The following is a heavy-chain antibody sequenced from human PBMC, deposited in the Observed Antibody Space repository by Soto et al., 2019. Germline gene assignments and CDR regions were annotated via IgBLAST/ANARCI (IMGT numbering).Heavy chain of an antibody. CDR2: AYYSGST. D-gene: IGHD2-21*01. J-gene: IGHJ6*02. Sequence: SETLSLTCCVSGSSIITTYYWAWIRQPPGKGLEWIGSAYYSGSTYYNSSLKSRVTIFVDTSKSQFSLMLGSVTAADTAVYYCARHDWARFYGMDVWGQGTTVTVSS. V-gene: IGHV4-39*01. CDR3: ARHDWARFYGMDV. CDR1: GSSIITTYY.